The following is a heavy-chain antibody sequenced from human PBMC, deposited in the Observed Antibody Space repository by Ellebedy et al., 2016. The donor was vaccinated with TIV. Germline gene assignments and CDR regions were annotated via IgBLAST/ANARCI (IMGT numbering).Heavy chain of an antibody. CDR2: ISWNSGSI. J-gene: IGHJ6*02. V-gene: IGHV3-9*01. CDR3: AKERGMIVVSGGMDV. Sequence: SLKISCAASGFNFDEYAMHWVRQAPGKGLEWVSVISWNSGSIGYADSVKGRFTISRDNAKNSLYLQMNSLRAEDTALYNCAKERGMIVVSGGMDVWGQGTTVTVSS. D-gene: IGHD3-22*01. CDR1: GFNFDEYA.